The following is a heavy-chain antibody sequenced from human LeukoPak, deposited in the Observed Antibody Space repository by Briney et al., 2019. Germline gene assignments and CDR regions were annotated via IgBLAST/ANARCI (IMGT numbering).Heavy chain of an antibody. J-gene: IGHJ3*02. CDR2: ISGSGGST. CDR1: GFTFSSYA. CDR3: AKDPLSLSLESSGYYCDDAFDI. D-gene: IGHD3-22*01. Sequence: PGGSLRLSCAASGFTFSSYAMSWVRQAPGKGLEWVSAISGSGGSTYYADSVKGRFTISKDNSKNTLYLQMNSLRAEATAVYYCAKDPLSLSLESSGYYCDDAFDIWGQGTMVTVSS. V-gene: IGHV3-23*01.